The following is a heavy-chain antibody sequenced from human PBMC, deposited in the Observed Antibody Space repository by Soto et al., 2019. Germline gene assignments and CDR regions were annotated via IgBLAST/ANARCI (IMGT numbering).Heavy chain of an antibody. D-gene: IGHD2-2*01. CDR1: GNSISGGGYY. CDR3: ARVPYAEDTYYYFDY. V-gene: IGHV4-31*03. J-gene: IGHJ4*02. CDR2: ISFRGRT. Sequence: QVQLQESGPGLVKASQTLSLICTVSGNSISGGGYYWTWIRQHPGKGLEWIGYISFRGRTFYNPSLKSRVTMSVDTSSNHFSLRLSSVTAADTAVYYCARVPYAEDTYYYFDYWGQGSLVTVSS.